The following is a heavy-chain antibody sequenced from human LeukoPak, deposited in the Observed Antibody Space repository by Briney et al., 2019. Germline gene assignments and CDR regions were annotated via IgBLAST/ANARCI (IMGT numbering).Heavy chain of an antibody. CDR1: GGSISSNTYY. V-gene: IGHV4-39*07. D-gene: IGHD2-2*02. CDR2: IYYSESP. CDR3: ARGDRPREIPPLIRKKNAFDI. Sequence: SETLSLTCTVSGGSISSNTYYWGWIRQPPGKGLEWIGSIYYSESPYYNPSLKSRLTISVDTSKNQFSLKLSSVTAADTAVYYCARGDRPREIPPLIRKKNAFDIWGQGTMVTVSS. J-gene: IGHJ3*02.